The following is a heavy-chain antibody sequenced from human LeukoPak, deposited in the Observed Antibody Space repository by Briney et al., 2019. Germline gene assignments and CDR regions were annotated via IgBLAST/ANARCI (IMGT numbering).Heavy chain of an antibody. V-gene: IGHV3-64D*08. Sequence: GGSLRLSCAASGFTFSTYAMSWVRQAPGKGLEYVSAISSNGGSTYYADSVKGRCTISRDNSKNTLYLQMSSLRAEDTAVYYCGLAAYYYDSSGSDDAFDIWGQGTMVIVSS. CDR3: GLAAYYYDSSGSDDAFDI. CDR2: ISSNGGST. J-gene: IGHJ3*02. D-gene: IGHD3-22*01. CDR1: GFTFSTYA.